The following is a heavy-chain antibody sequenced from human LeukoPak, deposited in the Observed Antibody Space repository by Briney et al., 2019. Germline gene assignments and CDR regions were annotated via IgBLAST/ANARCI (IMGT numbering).Heavy chain of an antibody. CDR2: INHSGST. CDR1: GGSFSGYY. J-gene: IGHJ4*02. D-gene: IGHD1-26*01. CDR3: AREMRWELPYFDY. Sequence: SETLPLTCAVYGGSFSGYYWSWIRQPPGKGLEWIGEINHSGSTNYNPSLKSRVTISVDKSKNQFSLKLSSVTAADTAVYYCAREMRWELPYFDYWGQGTLVTVSS. V-gene: IGHV4-34*01.